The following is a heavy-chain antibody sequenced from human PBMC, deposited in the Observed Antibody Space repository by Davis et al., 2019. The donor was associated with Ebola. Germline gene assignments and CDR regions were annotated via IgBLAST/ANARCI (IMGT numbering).Heavy chain of an antibody. CDR2: MSYVGSHT. V-gene: IGHV3-30*18. CDR1: GFSFGTYG. D-gene: IGHD3-10*01. Sequence: PGGSLRLSCAAFGFSFGTYGMHWVRQAPGKGLEWVGYMSYVGSHTSSIDSVKGRFTISRDNSKNTLYLQMNSLRAEDTAVYFCAKEYCPNSGPYCTYFEVWGQGTQVTVSS. J-gene: IGHJ4*02. CDR3: AKEYCPNSGPYCTYFEV.